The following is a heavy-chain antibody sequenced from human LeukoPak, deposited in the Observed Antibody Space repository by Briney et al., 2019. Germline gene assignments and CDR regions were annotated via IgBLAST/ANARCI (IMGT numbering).Heavy chain of an antibody. CDR1: GFTISSYS. J-gene: IGHJ5*02. D-gene: IGHD3-10*01. Sequence: GGSLRLSCAASGFTISSYSMNWVRQAPGKGLEWVSSISSSSSYIYYADSVKGRFTISRDNAKNSLYLQMNSLRAEDTAVYYCARHFRDGWRYYYGSGSSNWFDPWGQGTLVTVSS. CDR3: ARHFRDGWRYYYGSGSSNWFDP. CDR2: ISSSSSYI. V-gene: IGHV3-21*01.